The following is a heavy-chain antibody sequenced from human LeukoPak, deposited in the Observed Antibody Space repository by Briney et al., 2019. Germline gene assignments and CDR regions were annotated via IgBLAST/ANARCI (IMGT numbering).Heavy chain of an antibody. V-gene: IGHV3-7*01. CDR3: ARDMAYGDYAHDY. J-gene: IGHJ4*02. Sequence: GGSLRLSCAASGFTFSSYWMSWVRQAPGKGLEWVANIKKDGSEKYYADSVKGRFTISRDNAKNSLHLQMNSLRVEDTAVYYCARDMAYGDYAHDYWGQGALVTVSS. CDR1: GFTFSSYW. D-gene: IGHD4-17*01. CDR2: IKKDGSEK.